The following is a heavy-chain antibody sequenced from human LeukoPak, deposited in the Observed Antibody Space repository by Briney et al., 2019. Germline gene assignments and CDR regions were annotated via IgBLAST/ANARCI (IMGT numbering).Heavy chain of an antibody. CDR3: ARLSDGYNDF. V-gene: IGHV5-51*01. D-gene: IGHD5-24*01. J-gene: IGHJ4*02. CDR2: IYPGDSDT. CDR1: GYRFGNYW. Sequence: GESLKISCKGSGYRFGNYWIAWVRQMPGKGLESMGIIYPGDSDTRYSPSFQGQVTFSADKSIGTAYLQWSSLKASDTAMYYCARLSDGYNDFWGQGTLVVVSS.